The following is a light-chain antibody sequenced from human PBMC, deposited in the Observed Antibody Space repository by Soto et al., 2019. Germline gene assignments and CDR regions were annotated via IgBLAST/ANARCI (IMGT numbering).Light chain of an antibody. Sequence: EIVMTQSPATLSVSPGERATLSCRASQSVNSNLAWYRQKPGQAPRLLISDASTRATGVPARFSGSGSGTEFXXXISSXQSEDSGIYYCQQYNFWPPLTFGGGTKVEIK. CDR2: DAS. CDR3: QQYNFWPPLT. CDR1: QSVNSN. V-gene: IGKV3-15*01. J-gene: IGKJ4*01.